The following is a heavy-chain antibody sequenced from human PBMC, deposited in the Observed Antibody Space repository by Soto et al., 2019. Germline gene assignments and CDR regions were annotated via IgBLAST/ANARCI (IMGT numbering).Heavy chain of an antibody. D-gene: IGHD6-6*01. V-gene: IGHV3-30*18. Sequence: VQLVESGGGLVKPGGSLRLSCAASGFTFSSYSMHWVRQAPGKGLEWVAVISYDGSNKYYADSVKGRFTISRDNSKNTLYLQMNSLRAEDTAVYYCAKVRISSSSYFQHWGQGTLVTVSS. CDR2: ISYDGSNK. CDR1: GFTFSSYS. CDR3: AKVRISSSSYFQH. J-gene: IGHJ1*01.